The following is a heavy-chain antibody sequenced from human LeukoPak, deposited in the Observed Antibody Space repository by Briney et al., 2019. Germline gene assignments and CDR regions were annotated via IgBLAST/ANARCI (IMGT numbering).Heavy chain of an antibody. J-gene: IGHJ4*02. D-gene: IGHD2-15*01. V-gene: IGHV3-23*01. CDR1: GFTFSTYA. CDR3: AKEVDSSFDY. Sequence: GGSLRLSCAASGFTFSTYAMSWVRQTPGMGLEWVSAISGRGDTIFYADSVKGRFTVSRDNSKSTLYLQVNSLRAEDTAVYYCAKEVDSSFDYWGQGTLVTVSA. CDR2: ISGRGDTI.